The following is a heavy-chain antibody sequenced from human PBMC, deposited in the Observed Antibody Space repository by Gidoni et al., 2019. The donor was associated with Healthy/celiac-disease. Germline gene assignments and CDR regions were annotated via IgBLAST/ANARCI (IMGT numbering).Heavy chain of an antibody. V-gene: IGHV3-11*01. CDR2: ISSSGSTI. J-gene: IGHJ2*01. D-gene: IGHD3-22*01. CDR3: ARVLVYYDSSGYYYENHYWYFDL. CDR1: GFTFSAYY. Sequence: QVQLVESGGGLVKPGGSLRLSWAASGFTFSAYYMSGIRPAPGKGLEWVSYISSSGSTIYYAYSVKCRFTISRDNAKISLSLQMNSLRADDPAVYYCARVLVYYDSSGYYYENHYWYFDLWGRGTLVTVSS.